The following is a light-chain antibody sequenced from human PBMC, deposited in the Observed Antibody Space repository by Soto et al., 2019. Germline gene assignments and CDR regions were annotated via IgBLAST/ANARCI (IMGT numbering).Light chain of an antibody. CDR1: QEITSF. Sequence: DIQVTQSPLCLSSCVGDIVTISCGASQEITSFVAWYQQQPEKAPKLLIFATSRLQTGVPSRFSGSGSGTDFTLTISRLEPEDFAVYYCQQYGSSPLTFGGGTKVDIK. J-gene: IGKJ4*01. CDR2: ATS. CDR3: QQYGSSPLT. V-gene: IGKV1-9*01.